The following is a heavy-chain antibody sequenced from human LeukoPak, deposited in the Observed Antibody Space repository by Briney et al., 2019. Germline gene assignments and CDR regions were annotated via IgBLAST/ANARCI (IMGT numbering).Heavy chain of an antibody. V-gene: IGHV3-23*01. J-gene: IGHJ5*02. Sequence: GGSLRLSCAASGFTFSSYAMSWVRQAPGKGLEWVSGISGSGGSTYHADSVKGRFTIPRDNSKKTLYLQMNSLRAEDTAVYYCAKGMDSGWYPYNWFDPWGQGTLVTVSS. CDR3: AKGMDSGWYPYNWFDP. CDR1: GFTFSSYA. CDR2: ISGSGGST. D-gene: IGHD6-19*01.